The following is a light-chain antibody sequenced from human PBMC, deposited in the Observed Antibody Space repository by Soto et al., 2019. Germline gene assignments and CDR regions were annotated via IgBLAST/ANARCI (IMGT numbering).Light chain of an antibody. CDR3: QQYESYGLT. J-gene: IGKJ4*01. CDR1: QTISSW. CDR2: DAS. Sequence: DIQMTQSPSTLSVSVGDRVTITCRASQTISSWLAWYQQKPGKAPKLLIYDASSLESGVPSRFSGSGSGTEFTLTISSLQPDDFATYYCQQYESYGLTFGGGTKLDIK. V-gene: IGKV1-5*01.